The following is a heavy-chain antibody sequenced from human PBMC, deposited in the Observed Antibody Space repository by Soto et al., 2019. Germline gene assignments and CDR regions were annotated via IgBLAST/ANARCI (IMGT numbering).Heavy chain of an antibody. CDR2: ISYDGSNK. J-gene: IGHJ6*02. D-gene: IGHD1-26*01. Sequence: PGGSLRLSCAASGFTFSSYAMHWVRQAPGKGLEWVAVISYDGSNKYYADSVKGRFTISRDNSKNTLYLQMNSLRAEDTAVYYCARDGNSGSYSVVYYYYYYGMDVWGQGTTVTVSS. CDR3: ARDGNSGSYSVVYYYYYYGMDV. V-gene: IGHV3-30-3*01. CDR1: GFTFSSYA.